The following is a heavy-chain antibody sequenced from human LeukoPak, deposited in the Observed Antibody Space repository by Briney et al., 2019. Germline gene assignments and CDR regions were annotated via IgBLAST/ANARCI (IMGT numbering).Heavy chain of an antibody. CDR2: IYYSGST. CDR1: GGSISSYY. V-gene: IGHV4-59*01. CDR3: ARDTGDLWYFDL. Sequence: PSETLSLTCTVSGGSISSYYWSWIRQPPGKGLEWIGYIYYSGSTNYNPSLKSRVTISVDTSKNQFSLKLSSVTAVDTAVYCCARDTGDLWYFDLWGRGTLVTVSS. D-gene: IGHD7-27*01. J-gene: IGHJ2*01.